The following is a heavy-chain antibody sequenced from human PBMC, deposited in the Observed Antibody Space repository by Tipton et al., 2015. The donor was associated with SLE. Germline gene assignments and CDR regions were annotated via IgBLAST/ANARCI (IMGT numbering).Heavy chain of an antibody. J-gene: IGHJ4*02. CDR2: ISSSSSYI. CDR3: AREEERYQDY. CDR1: GFTFSSYA. Sequence: QLVQSGGGVVQPGRSLRLSCAASGFTFSSYAMHWVRQAPGKGLEWVSSISSSSSYIYYADSVKGRFTISRDNAKNSLYLQMNSLRAEDTAVYYCAREEERYQDYWGQGTLVTVSS. D-gene: IGHD2-2*01. V-gene: IGHV3-21*01.